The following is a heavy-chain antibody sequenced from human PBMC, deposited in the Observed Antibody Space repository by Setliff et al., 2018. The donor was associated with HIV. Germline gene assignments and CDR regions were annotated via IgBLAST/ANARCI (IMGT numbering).Heavy chain of an antibody. J-gene: IGHJ4*02. V-gene: IGHV3-48*01. Sequence: LRLSCAASGFTFSSYSMNWVRQAPGKGLEWVSYISSSSSTIYYADSVKGRFTISRDNAKNSLYLQMNSLRAEDTAVYYCASTMVRGVIIDFDYWGQGTLVTVSS. CDR2: ISSSSSTI. CDR1: GFTFSSYS. CDR3: ASTMVRGVIIDFDY. D-gene: IGHD3-10*01.